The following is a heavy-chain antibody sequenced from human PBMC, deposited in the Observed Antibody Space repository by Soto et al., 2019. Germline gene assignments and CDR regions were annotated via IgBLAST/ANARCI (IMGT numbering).Heavy chain of an antibody. Sequence: SVKVSCKASGGTFRIYGFSWVRQARGQGPEWIGGIIPILTTPNYAQSLQERVTITRDMSTSTAYMELSSLRSDDTAVYYCAANYSYGPLFDFWGQGTLVTVSS. J-gene: IGHJ4*02. V-gene: IGHV1-69*05. CDR3: AANYSYGPLFDF. CDR2: IIPILTTP. CDR1: GGTFRIYG. D-gene: IGHD5-18*01.